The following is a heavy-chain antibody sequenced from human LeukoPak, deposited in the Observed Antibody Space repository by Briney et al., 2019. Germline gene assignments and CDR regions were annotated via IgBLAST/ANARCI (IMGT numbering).Heavy chain of an antibody. CDR1: GYTLTSYY. CDR3: ARYGFSSSWQGGWHAFDI. D-gene: IGHD6-13*01. J-gene: IGHJ3*02. V-gene: IGHV1-46*01. Sequence: ASVTVSCKASGYTLTSYYMHWVRQAPGQGLEWMGIINPTVGDTIYAQKFQGRVTMTRDMSTSTVYMELSSLRSDDTAVYYCARYGFSSSWQGGWHAFDIWGQGTTVTVSS. CDR2: INPTVGDT.